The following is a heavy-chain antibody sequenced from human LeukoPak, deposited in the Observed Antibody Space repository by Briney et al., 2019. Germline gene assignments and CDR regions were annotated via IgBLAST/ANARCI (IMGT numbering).Heavy chain of an antibody. CDR2: ISGSGGST. CDR1: GFTFSSYG. Sequence: AGGSLRLSCAASGFTFSSYGMSGVRQAPGKGLEWVSAISGSGGSTYYADSVKGRFTISRDNSKNTLYLQMNSLRAEDTAVYYCAKDGRITMVRGVPRVSPWFDPWGQGTLVTVSS. V-gene: IGHV3-23*01. CDR3: AKDGRITMVRGVPRVSPWFDP. J-gene: IGHJ5*02. D-gene: IGHD3-10*01.